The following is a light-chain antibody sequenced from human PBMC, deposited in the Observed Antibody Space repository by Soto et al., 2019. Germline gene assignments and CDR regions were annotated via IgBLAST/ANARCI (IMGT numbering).Light chain of an antibody. Sequence: IVITQYRATLSVSPVERAALSCRASQSVSSNLAWYQQKPGQAPRLLIYDASTRATGIPGRFSGSGSGTEFTLTISSLQSEDFAVYYCQQYNEWWTFGLGSKVDI. CDR1: QSVSSN. CDR3: QQYNEWWT. CDR2: DAS. J-gene: IGKJ1*01. V-gene: IGKV3-15*01.